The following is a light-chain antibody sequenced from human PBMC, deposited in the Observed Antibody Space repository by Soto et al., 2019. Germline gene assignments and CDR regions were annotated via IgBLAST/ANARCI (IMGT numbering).Light chain of an antibody. V-gene: IGLV2-8*01. CDR2: EVS. Sequence: QSVLTQPPSASGSPGQSVTISCTGTSSDVGANNDYVSWYQQHPGKVPKLMIYEVSKRPPGVPDRFSGSKSGNTASLTVSGLQADDEADYYCSSYAGSDNFVFGTGTKVTAL. CDR3: SSYAGSDNFV. CDR1: SSDVGANNDY. J-gene: IGLJ1*01.